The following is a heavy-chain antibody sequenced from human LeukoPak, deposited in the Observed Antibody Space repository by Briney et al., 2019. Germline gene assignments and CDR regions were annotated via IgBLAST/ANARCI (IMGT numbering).Heavy chain of an antibody. CDR3: ARHQAMALDHFDY. D-gene: IGHD5-18*01. Sequence: GGSLRLSCGASGFTFSRYWMHWVRQASGKGLEWVSVIYSDGHTYYADSVKGRFTISRDNSKNTLYLQMNGLRAEDTAVYFCARHQAMALDHFDYWGQGTLVTVSS. J-gene: IGHJ4*02. CDR1: GFTFSRYW. CDR2: IYSDGHT. V-gene: IGHV3-66*04.